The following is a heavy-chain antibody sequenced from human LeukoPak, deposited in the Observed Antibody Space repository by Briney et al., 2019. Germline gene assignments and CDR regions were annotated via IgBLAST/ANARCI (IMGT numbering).Heavy chain of an antibody. CDR2: IIPILGIA. J-gene: IGHJ4*02. CDR1: GGTFSSYA. V-gene: IGHV1-69*04. D-gene: IGHD5-12*01. Sequence: SVKVSCKASGGTFSSYAISWVRQAPGQGLEWMGRIIPILGIANYAQKFQGRVTITADKSTSTAYMELSSLRSEDTAVYYCATEIKRGYSGYDPPGDYWGQGTLVTVSS. CDR3: ATEIKRGYSGYDPPGDY.